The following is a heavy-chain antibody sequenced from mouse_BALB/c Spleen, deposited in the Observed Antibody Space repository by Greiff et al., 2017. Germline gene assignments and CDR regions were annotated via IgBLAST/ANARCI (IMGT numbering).Heavy chain of an antibody. CDR1: GFNIKDTY. CDR2: IDPANGNT. Sequence: VQLQQPGAELVKPGASVKLSCTASGFNIKDTYMHWVKQRPEQGLEWIGRIDPANGNTKYDPKFQGKATITADTSSNTAYLQLSSLTSEDTAVYYCASPATEYYYAMDYWGQGTSVTVSS. J-gene: IGHJ4*01. V-gene: IGHV14-3*02. CDR3: ASPATEYYYAMDY. D-gene: IGHD1-2*01.